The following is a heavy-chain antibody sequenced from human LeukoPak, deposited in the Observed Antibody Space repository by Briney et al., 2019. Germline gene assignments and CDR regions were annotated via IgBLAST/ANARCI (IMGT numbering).Heavy chain of an antibody. Sequence: EPSETLSLTCTVSGGSISSHYWSWIRQPPGKGLEWIAYLFDSVNTKDNPSLQSRLTLSADTSKNQFSLRLSSVTAADTAVYYCATIKRGSILGYFDFWGQGIKVTVSS. CDR3: ATIKRGSILGYFDF. CDR1: GGSISSHY. CDR2: LFDSVNT. J-gene: IGHJ4*02. V-gene: IGHV4-59*11. D-gene: IGHD5-18*01.